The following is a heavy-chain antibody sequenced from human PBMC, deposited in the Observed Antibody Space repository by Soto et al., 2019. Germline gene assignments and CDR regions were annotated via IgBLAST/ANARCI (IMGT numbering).Heavy chain of an antibody. CDR3: ARAPPLISSGYN. D-gene: IGHD3-22*01. Sequence: QVQLQESGPGLVKPSGTLSLTCAVSGGSISSSNWWSWVRQPPGKGLEWIGEIYHSGSTNYNPSLKSRGTIPVDKSKNQFSLKLSSVTAADTAVYYCARAPPLISSGYNWGQGTLVTVSS. V-gene: IGHV4-4*02. CDR1: GGSISSSNW. CDR2: IYHSGST. J-gene: IGHJ4*02.